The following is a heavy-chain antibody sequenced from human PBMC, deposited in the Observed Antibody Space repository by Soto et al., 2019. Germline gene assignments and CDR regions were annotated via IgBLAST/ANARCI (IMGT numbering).Heavy chain of an antibody. CDR1: GDSVSSNSAA. Sequence: PSETLSLTCAISGDSVSSNSAAWNWIRQSPSRGLEWLGRTYYRSKWYNDYAVSVKSRITINPDTSKNQFSLQLNSVTPEDTAVYYCARGRSGFLENSPGLENAFDIWGQGTMVTVSS. CDR3: ARGRSGFLENSPGLENAFDI. J-gene: IGHJ3*02. D-gene: IGHD6-19*01. CDR2: TYYRSKWYN. V-gene: IGHV6-1*01.